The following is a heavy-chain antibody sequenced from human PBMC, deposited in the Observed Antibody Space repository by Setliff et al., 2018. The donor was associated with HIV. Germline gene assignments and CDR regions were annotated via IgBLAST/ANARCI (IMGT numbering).Heavy chain of an antibody. CDR2: ISAFSGHT. D-gene: IGHD3-16*01. J-gene: IGHJ6*03. Sequence: ASVKVSCKTSGYPFTKYGIIWVRQAPGQGLEWVGLISAFSGHTNSAQKVQGRVTMTTDTSTTTAYMELRSLRSEDTAVYYCARVPQDTYNYPFSYSYYMDVWGKGTTVTVSS. V-gene: IGHV1-18*01. CDR3: ARVPQDTYNYPFSYSYYMDV. CDR1: GYPFTKYG.